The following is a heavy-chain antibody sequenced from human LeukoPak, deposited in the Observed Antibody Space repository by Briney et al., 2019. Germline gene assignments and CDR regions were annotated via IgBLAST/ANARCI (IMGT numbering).Heavy chain of an antibody. D-gene: IGHD3-3*01. CDR1: GYTFTSYG. J-gene: IGHJ5*02. CDR2: ISAYNGNT. Sequence: ASVTVSCKASGYTFTSYGISWVRQAPGQGLEWMGWISAYNGNTNYAQKLQGRVTMTTDTSTSTAYMELRSLRSDDTAVYYCARDLEYYDFWSGYWYWFDPWGQGTLVTVSS. V-gene: IGHV1-18*01. CDR3: ARDLEYYDFWSGYWYWFDP.